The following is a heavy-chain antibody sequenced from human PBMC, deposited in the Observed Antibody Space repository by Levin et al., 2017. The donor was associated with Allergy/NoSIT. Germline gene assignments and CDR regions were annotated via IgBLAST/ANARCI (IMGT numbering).Heavy chain of an antibody. CDR3: ASLSCSGGICHPFDH. V-gene: IGHV3-72*01. J-gene: IGHJ4*02. D-gene: IGHD2-15*01. Sequence: LSLTCAASGFTFSDHYMDWVRQAPGKGLEWVGRIRNRVNSYTTEYAASVKGRFTISRDDSKNSLYLQMNSLKTEDTAVYYCASLSCSGGICHPFDHWGQGTVVTVSS. CDR2: IRNRVNSYTT. CDR1: GFTFSDHY.